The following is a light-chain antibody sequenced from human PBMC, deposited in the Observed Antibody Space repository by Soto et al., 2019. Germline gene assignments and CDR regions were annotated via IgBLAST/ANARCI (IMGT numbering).Light chain of an antibody. CDR1: QSVSSY. CDR3: QQRSNWPPYT. Sequence: EIVLTQSPATLSLSPGERATLSCRASQSVSSYLAWYQQKPGQAPRLLIYDASNMATGIPARFSGSGSGTDLTLTISSLDPDDLAVYYCQQRSNWPPYTFGQGTKLESK. V-gene: IGKV3-11*01. CDR2: DAS. J-gene: IGKJ2*01.